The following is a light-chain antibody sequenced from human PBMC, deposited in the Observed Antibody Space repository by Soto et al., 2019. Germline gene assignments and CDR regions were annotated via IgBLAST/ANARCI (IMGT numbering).Light chain of an antibody. CDR2: LNSDGSH. Sequence: QSVLTQSPSASASLGASVKLTCTLSSGHSSYAIAWHQQQPEKGPRYLMKLNSDGSHSKGDGIPDRFSGSSSGAERYLTFASIHSEDDANYYCQTWGTGIVVFGGGTKLTAL. V-gene: IGLV4-69*01. J-gene: IGLJ2*01. CDR1: SGHSSYA. CDR3: QTWGTGIVV.